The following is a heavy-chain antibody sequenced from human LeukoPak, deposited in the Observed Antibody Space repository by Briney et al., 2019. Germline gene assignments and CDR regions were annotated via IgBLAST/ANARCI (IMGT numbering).Heavy chain of an antibody. CDR1: GFTFSDYN. CDR2: ISRSGSTK. CDR3: ARVLRYCSGGNCYSGGLGYMDV. J-gene: IGHJ6*03. V-gene: IGHV3-11*01. Sequence: GGSLRLSCAASGFTFSDYNMRWSRQAPGKGLEWVSSISRSGSTKYYADSVKGRFTISRDNAKNSLFLQMNSLRAEDTAVYYCARVLRYCSGGNCYSGGLGYMDVWGKGTTVTISS. D-gene: IGHD2-15*01.